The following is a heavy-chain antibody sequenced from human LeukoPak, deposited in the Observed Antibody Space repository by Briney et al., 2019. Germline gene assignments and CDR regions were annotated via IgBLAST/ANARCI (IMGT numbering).Heavy chain of an antibody. D-gene: IGHD6-19*01. V-gene: IGHV4-34*01. CDR2: INHSGST. Sequence: SETLSLTCAVYGGSFSGYYWSWIRQPPGKGLEWMGEINHSGSTNYNPSLKSRVTISVDTSKNQFSLKLSSVTAADTAVYYCARDARRRGWLASWFDPWGQGTLVTVSS. CDR1: GGSFSGYY. CDR3: ARDARRRGWLASWFDP. J-gene: IGHJ5*02.